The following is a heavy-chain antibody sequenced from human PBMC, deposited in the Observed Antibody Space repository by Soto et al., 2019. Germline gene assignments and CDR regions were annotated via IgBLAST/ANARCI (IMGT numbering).Heavy chain of an antibody. CDR2: INAGNGNT. CDR3: ARGSSRSPDAFDI. V-gene: IGHV1-3*01. Sequence: ASVKVSCKASGYTFTSYAMHWVRQAPGQRLEWMGWINAGNGNTKYSQKFQGRVTITRDTSASTAYMELSSLRSEDTAVYYCARGSSRSPDAFDIWGQGTMVTVSS. J-gene: IGHJ3*02. CDR1: GYTFTSYA. D-gene: IGHD6-13*01.